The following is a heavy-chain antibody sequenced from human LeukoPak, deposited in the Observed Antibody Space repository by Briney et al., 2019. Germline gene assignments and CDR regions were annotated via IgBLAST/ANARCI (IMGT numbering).Heavy chain of an antibody. CDR2: ISWNSGSI. CDR3: AEGPGLLDYGDSMYYFDY. V-gene: IGHV3-9*01. J-gene: IGHJ4*02. D-gene: IGHD4-17*01. CDR1: GFTFDDYA. Sequence: GGSLRLSCAASGFTFDDYAMHWVRQAPGKGLEWVSGISWNSGSIGYADSVKGRFTISRDNAKNSLYLQMNSLRAEDTALYYCAEGPGLLDYGDSMYYFDYWGQGTLVTVSS.